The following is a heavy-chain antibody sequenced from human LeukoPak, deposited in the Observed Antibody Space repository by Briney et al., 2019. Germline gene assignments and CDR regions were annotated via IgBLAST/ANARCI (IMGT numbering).Heavy chain of an antibody. V-gene: IGHV1-24*01. Sequence: GASVKVSCKVSGYTLTELSMHWVRQAPGKGLEWMGGFDPEDGETIYAQKFQGRVTMTEDTSTDTAYMELSSLRSEDTAVYYCATVSVVVVPAAIHFDYWGQGTLVTVSS. J-gene: IGHJ4*02. CDR2: FDPEDGET. D-gene: IGHD2-2*01. CDR1: GYTLTELS. CDR3: ATVSVVVVPAAIHFDY.